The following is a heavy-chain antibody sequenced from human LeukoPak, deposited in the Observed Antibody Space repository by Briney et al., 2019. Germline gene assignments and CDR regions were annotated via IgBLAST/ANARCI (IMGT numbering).Heavy chain of an antibody. CDR1: GYTFTGYY. Sequence: ASVTVSCKASGYTFTGYYLHWVRQAPGQGLEWVEWFNPNSGGTNYAHNFKGRVTMTRDTSNSKSYLKLSRLSSADPAVYYCAREVVPAATYMDVWGKGTTVTISS. CDR3: AREVVPAATYMDV. D-gene: IGHD2-2*01. CDR2: FNPNSGGT. J-gene: IGHJ6*03. V-gene: IGHV1-2*02.